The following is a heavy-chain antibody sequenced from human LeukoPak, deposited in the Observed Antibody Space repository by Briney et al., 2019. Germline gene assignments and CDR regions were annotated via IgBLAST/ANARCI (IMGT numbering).Heavy chain of an antibody. CDR2: IYSDGST. Sequence: AGGSLRLSCAASGFTFSSYWMSWVRQAPGKGLEWVSVIYSDGSTYYEDSVKGRFTISRDNSKNTLYLQMNSLRAEDTAVYYCAELGITMIGGVWGKGTTVTISS. V-gene: IGHV3-66*01. D-gene: IGHD3-10*02. CDR3: AELGITMIGGV. J-gene: IGHJ6*04. CDR1: GFTFSSYW.